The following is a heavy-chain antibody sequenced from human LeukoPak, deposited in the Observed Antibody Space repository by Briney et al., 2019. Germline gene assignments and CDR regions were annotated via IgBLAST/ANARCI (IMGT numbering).Heavy chain of an antibody. D-gene: IGHD3-22*01. CDR1: GHTFTSYA. CDR2: ISAYNGNT. V-gene: IGHV1-18*01. CDR3: ARVPIVVVITGWFDP. J-gene: IGHJ5*02. Sequence: ASVKVSCEASGHTFTSYAISWVRQAPGQGREWMGWISAYNGNTNYAQKLQGRVTMTTDTSTSTAYMELRSLRSDDTAVYYCARVPIVVVITGWFDPWGQGTLVTVSS.